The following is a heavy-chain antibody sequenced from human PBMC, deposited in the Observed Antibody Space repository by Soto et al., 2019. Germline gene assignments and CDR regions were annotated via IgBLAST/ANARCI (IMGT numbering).Heavy chain of an antibody. D-gene: IGHD6-19*01. CDR2: IWSDGKKE. V-gene: IGHV3-33*01. CDR3: ARDRDGGWFHMDV. J-gene: IGHJ6*02. Sequence: QVQLVESGGGVVQPGRSLRLSCVGSGFPFWHYGMHWVRQAPGKGLEWVAVIWSDGKKESYADFVKGRFAISRDNFKDTLYLQMNSLRAVATAVYYCARDRDGGWFHMDVWGQGTTVTVSS. CDR1: GFPFWHYG.